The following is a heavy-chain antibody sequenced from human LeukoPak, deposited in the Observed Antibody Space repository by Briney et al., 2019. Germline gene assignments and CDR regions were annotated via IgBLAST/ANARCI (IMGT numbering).Heavy chain of an antibody. Sequence: GGSLRLSCAASGFTFSSYAMSWVRQAPGKGLEWVSAINGGTSYYADSVKGRFTISRDNSRNTLWLQMNSLRAEDTAVYYCASGIVIVPAPTAFDIWGQGTMVTVSS. CDR2: INGGTS. CDR3: ASGIVIVPAPTAFDI. D-gene: IGHD2-2*01. V-gene: IGHV3-23*01. J-gene: IGHJ3*02. CDR1: GFTFSSYA.